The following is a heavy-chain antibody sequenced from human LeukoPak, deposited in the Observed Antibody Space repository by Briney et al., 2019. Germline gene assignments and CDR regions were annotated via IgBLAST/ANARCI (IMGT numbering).Heavy chain of an antibody. CDR3: ARVVRSGSSSWSFDY. CDR2: ISAYNGNT. V-gene: IGHV1-18*01. Sequence: ASVKVSCKASGYTFTSYGISWVRQAPGQGLEWMGWISAYNGNTNYAQKLQGRVTMTTDTSTSTAYMELRSLRPDDTAVYYCARVVRSGSSSWSFDYWGQGTLVTVSS. D-gene: IGHD6-13*01. CDR1: GYTFTSYG. J-gene: IGHJ4*02.